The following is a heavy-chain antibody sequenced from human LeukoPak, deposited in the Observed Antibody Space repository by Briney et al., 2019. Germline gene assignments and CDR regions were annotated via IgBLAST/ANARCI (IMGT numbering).Heavy chain of an antibody. CDR3: ARLAGSGYYYGPADNWFDP. V-gene: IGHV3-11*01. CDR2: ISSSCSTI. CDR1: GFTFSDYY. Sequence: GGSLRLSCAASGFTFSDYYMSWIRQAPGKGLEWVSYISSSCSTIYYADSVKGRFTISRDNAKNSLYLQMNSLRAEDTAVYYCARLAGSGYYYGPADNWFDPWGQGTLVTVSS. D-gene: IGHD3-22*01. J-gene: IGHJ5*02.